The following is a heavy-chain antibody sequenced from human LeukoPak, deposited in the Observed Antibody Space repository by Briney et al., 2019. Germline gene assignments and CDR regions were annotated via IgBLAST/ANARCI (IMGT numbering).Heavy chain of an antibody. CDR3: ARAAEDDSGSYYGKYGLDY. CDR2: ISSSSSYI. D-gene: IGHD1-26*01. Sequence: PGGSLRLSCAASGFTFSSYSMNWVRQAPGKGLEWVSSISSSSSYIYYADSVKGRFTISRDNAKNSLYLQMNSLRAEDTAVYYCARAAEDDSGSYYGKYGLDYWGQGTLVTVSS. V-gene: IGHV3-21*01. CDR1: GFTFSSYS. J-gene: IGHJ4*02.